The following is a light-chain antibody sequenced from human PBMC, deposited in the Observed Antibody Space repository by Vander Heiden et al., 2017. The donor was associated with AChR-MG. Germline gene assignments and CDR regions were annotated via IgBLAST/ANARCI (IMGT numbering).Light chain of an antibody. J-gene: IGKJ3*01. Sequence: VMTQSPRSLSVTPGEPASISCRSSQSLLHSNGYNYVDWYVQKPVQSPQLLIYLGSNRASGVPATFRGSRSGTDFTLKFRRVEAEDVRTYYCRQALQTPRTFGHWISANIK. V-gene: IGKV2-28*01. CDR2: LGS. CDR3: RQALQTPRT. CDR1: QSLLHSNGYNY.